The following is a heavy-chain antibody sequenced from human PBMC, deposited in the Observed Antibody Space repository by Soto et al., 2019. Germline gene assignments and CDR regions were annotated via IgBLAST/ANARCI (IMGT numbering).Heavy chain of an antibody. D-gene: IGHD6-6*01. CDR2: IYYSGST. CDR1: GGSIGSSRNY. V-gene: IGHV4-31*03. CDR3: ARDRRIAVRPFYSYGIDV. J-gene: IGHJ6*02. Sequence: SETLSLTCTVSGGSIGSSRNYWSWIRQHPGKGLEWIGYIYYSGSTDYNPSLKSRITISLDTSKNQFFLNLSSVTAADTAVYYCARDRRIAVRPFYSYGIDVWGQGTTVTVSS.